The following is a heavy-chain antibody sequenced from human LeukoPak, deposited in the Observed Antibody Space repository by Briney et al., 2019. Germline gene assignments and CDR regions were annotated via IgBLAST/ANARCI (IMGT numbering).Heavy chain of an antibody. Sequence: PGGSLRLSCAASGFSFSFSSYWMHWVRQAPGKGLGWVSRINSDGSSTSYAESVKGRFTISRDNAKNTLYLQMNSLRAEDTAVYYCARAGGARKWELLMAFDYWGQGTLVTVSS. CDR2: INSDGSST. V-gene: IGHV3-74*01. CDR3: ARAGGARKWELLMAFDY. J-gene: IGHJ4*02. CDR1: GFSFSFSSYW. D-gene: IGHD1-26*01.